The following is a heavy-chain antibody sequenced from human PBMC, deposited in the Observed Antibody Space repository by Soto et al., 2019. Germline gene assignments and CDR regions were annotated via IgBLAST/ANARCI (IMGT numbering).Heavy chain of an antibody. V-gene: IGHV4-31*03. CDR3: ERRYGGNFDY. CDR2: IYYSGST. J-gene: IGHJ4*02. D-gene: IGHD1-26*01. Sequence: SETLSLTCTVSGGSISSGGYYLSWIRQHPGKGLEGIGYIYYSGSTYYNPSLKSRVTISVDTSKNQFSLKLSSVTAADTAVYYCERRYGGNFDYWGQGTLVTVSS. CDR1: GGSISSGGYY.